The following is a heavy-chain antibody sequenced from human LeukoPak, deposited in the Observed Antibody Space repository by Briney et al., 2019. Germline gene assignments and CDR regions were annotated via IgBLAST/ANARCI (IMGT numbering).Heavy chain of an antibody. J-gene: IGHJ1*01. V-gene: IGHV3-30*18. CDR1: GFTFSSYA. CDR2: ISYDGSNK. Sequence: GGSLRLSCAASGFTFSSYAMSWVRQAPGKGLEWVAVISYDGSNKYYADSVKGRFTISRDNSKNTLYLQMNSLRAEDTAVYYCAKDTLSSYSSGWYAEYFQHWGQGTLVTVSS. D-gene: IGHD6-19*01. CDR3: AKDTLSSYSSGWYAEYFQH.